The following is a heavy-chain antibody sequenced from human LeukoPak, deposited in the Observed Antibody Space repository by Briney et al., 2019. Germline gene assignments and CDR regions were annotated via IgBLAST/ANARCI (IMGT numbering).Heavy chain of an antibody. CDR3: AKDGSWSYTD. J-gene: IGHJ4*02. D-gene: IGHD3-10*01. CDR2: IAHHGSNK. Sequence: GGSLRLSCAASGFTFSRNAIHWVRQGPGKGLEWVSYIAHHGSNKYADSVKGRFTISRDNSKRTLYLQMNSLRADDTAVYYCAKDGSWSYTDWGQGTLVTVSS. V-gene: IGHV3-30*02. CDR1: GFTFSRNA.